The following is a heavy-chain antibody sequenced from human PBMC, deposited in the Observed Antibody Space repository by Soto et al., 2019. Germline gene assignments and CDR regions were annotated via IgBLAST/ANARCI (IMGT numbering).Heavy chain of an antibody. Sequence: QVRLVESGGGVVQPGRSLRLSCTASGFSFSSYAMYWFRQPPGKGLEWVAVISKDGMNKNYADSVKGRVTVSRDNANYSLDLQLNSLRGEDTALYYCAKGRGGSGSLTPRVDFWGQGTLVTVSS. CDR2: ISKDGMNK. CDR1: GFSFSSYA. D-gene: IGHD3-10*01. J-gene: IGHJ4*02. CDR3: AKGRGGSGSLTPRVDF. V-gene: IGHV3-30*04.